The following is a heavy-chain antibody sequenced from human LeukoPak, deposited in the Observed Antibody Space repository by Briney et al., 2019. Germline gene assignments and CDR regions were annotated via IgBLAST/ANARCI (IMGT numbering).Heavy chain of an antibody. Sequence: SVKVSCKASGGTFSSYTISWVRQAPGQGLEWMGRIIPIFGTANYAQKFQGRVTITTDESTSTAYMQLSSLRSEDTAVYYCARHQDCSSTSCYSGDAFDIWGQGTMVTVSS. V-gene: IGHV1-69*05. D-gene: IGHD2-2*01. CDR2: IIPIFGTA. CDR3: ARHQDCSSTSCYSGDAFDI. CDR1: GGTFSSYT. J-gene: IGHJ3*02.